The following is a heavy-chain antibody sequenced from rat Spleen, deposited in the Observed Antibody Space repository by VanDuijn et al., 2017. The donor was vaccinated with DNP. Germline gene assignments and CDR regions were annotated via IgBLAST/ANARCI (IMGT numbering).Heavy chain of an antibody. V-gene: IGHV5-7*01. D-gene: IGHD1-4*01. CDR2: ISYDGSST. J-gene: IGHJ4*01. Sequence: EVQLVESGGGLVQPGRSLKLSCAASGFTFSDYNMAWVRQAPKKGLEWVATISYDGSSTYYRDSVKGRFTISRENAKSTLYLQMDSLRSEGTATYDCASLRGVPGGYYAMDAWGQGTSVTVSS. CDR1: GFTFSDYN. CDR3: ASLRGVPGGYYAMDA.